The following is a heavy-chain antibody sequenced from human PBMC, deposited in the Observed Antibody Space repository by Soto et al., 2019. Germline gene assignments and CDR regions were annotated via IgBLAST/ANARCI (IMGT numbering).Heavy chain of an antibody. D-gene: IGHD1-26*01. CDR3: ARDPRSIGSYCVDY. J-gene: IGHJ4*02. V-gene: IGHV3-33*01. CDR1: GFTFSSYG. CDR2: IWYDGSNK. Sequence: PGGSLRLSCAASGFTFSSYGMHWVRQAPGKGLEWVAVIWYDGSNKYYADSVKGRFTISRDNSKNTLYLQMNSLRAEDTAVYYCARDPRSIGSYCVDYWGQGTLVTVSS.